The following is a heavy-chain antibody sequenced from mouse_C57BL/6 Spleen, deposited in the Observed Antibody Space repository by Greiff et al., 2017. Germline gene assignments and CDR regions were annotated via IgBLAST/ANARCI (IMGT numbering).Heavy chain of an antibody. Sequence: QVQLQQPGAELVKPGASVKLSCKASGYTFTSYWMQWVKQRPGQGLEWIGEIDPSDSYTNYNQKFKGKATLTVDTSSSTAYMQLSSLTSEDSAVYYWARGGVTTWFAYWGQGTLVTVSA. CDR3: ARGGVTTWFAY. CDR1: GYTFTSYW. V-gene: IGHV1-50*01. J-gene: IGHJ3*01. CDR2: IDPSDSYT. D-gene: IGHD2-2*01.